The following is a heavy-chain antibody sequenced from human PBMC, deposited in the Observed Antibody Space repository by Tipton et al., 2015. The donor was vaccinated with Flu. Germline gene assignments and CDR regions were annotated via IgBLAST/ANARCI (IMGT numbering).Heavy chain of an antibody. D-gene: IGHD3-16*02. CDR2: IYTSGST. CDR1: GDSISSYY. Sequence: TLSLTCTVSGDSISSYYWSWIRQPAGKGLEWIGRIYTSGSTNYNASLKSRVTMSVDTSKNQFSLKLSSVTVADTAVYYCASDYLFGDLSFFDNWGHGTLGTVSS. J-gene: IGHJ4*01. CDR3: ASDYLFGDLSFFDN. V-gene: IGHV4-4*07.